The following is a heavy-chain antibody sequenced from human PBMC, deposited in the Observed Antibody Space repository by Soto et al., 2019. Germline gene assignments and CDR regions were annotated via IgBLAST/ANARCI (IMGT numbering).Heavy chain of an antibody. Sequence: GGSLRLSCAASGFTFSSYSMNWVRQAPGKGLEWVSYISSSSSTIYYADSVKGRFTISRDNAKNSLYLQMNSLRDEDTAVYYCAREVGSSSWYRAGFDYWGQGTLVTVSS. CDR3: AREVGSSSWYRAGFDY. V-gene: IGHV3-48*02. J-gene: IGHJ4*02. CDR2: ISSSSSTI. CDR1: GFTFSSYS. D-gene: IGHD6-13*01.